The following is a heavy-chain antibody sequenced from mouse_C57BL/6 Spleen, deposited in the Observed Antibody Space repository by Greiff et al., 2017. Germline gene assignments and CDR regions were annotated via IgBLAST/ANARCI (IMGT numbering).Heavy chain of an antibody. V-gene: IGHV1-61*01. CDR2: IYPSDSET. CDR1: GYTFTSYW. CDR3: ASGYY. J-gene: IGHJ2*01. Sequence: QVQLQQPGAELVRPGSSVLLSCKATGYTFTSYWMDWVKQRPGQGLERIGNIYPSDSETLYNQKFKDKATLTVDKSSSTAYMQLSSRTTEDSAVYYCASGYYWGHGTTLTVSS. D-gene: IGHD4-1*01.